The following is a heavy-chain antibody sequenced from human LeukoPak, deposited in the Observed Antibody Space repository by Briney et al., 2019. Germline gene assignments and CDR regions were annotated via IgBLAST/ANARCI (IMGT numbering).Heavy chain of an antibody. Sequence: GGSLRLSCAASGFTFSSYAIHWVRQAPGKGLEWVTVISNDGSKKSYADSVKGRFIISRDNSQDTVYLQLSSLTTEDTARYYCVRDVAFWGQGTLIIVSS. CDR3: VRDVAF. V-gene: IGHV3-30*15. CDR2: ISNDGSKK. CDR1: GFTFSSYA. J-gene: IGHJ4*02.